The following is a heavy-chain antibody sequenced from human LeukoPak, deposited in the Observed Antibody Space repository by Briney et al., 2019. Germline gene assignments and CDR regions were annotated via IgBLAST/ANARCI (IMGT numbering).Heavy chain of an antibody. CDR3: AREAPHYSSAWNGYFDY. Sequence: SETLSLTFTVSGGSISSSSYYWGWIRQPPGKGLEWIGSIYYSGSTYYNPSLKSRVTISVDTSKNQFSLKLSSVTAADTAVYYCAREAPHYSSAWNGYFDYWGQGTLVTVSS. D-gene: IGHD6-19*01. CDR1: GGSISSSSYY. CDR2: IYYSGST. V-gene: IGHV4-39*07. J-gene: IGHJ4*02.